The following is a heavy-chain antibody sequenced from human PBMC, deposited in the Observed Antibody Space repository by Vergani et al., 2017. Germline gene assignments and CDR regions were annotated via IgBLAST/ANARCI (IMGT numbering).Heavy chain of an antibody. V-gene: IGHV3-7*01. CDR3: VRARCSGPCFMSNWFDS. Sequence: EVLLVESGGGLVQPGGSLRLPCEAFGFTFSAYGWNWVRQPPGKGLEWVANIKQDGSEKYYVDSVKGRFTISRDNANNLVYLQMSSVRADDTAVYYCVRARCSGPCFMSNWFDSWGQGTLVTVSS. J-gene: IGHJ5*01. CDR1: GFTFSAYG. CDR2: IKQDGSEK. D-gene: IGHD5-12*01.